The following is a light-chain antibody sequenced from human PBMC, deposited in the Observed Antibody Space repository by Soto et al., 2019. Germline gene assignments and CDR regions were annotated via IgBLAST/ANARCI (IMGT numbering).Light chain of an antibody. V-gene: IGKV3-15*01. CDR3: LQYHNLWA. CDR2: RAS. J-gene: IGKJ1*01. CDR1: QNIYYN. Sequence: ILMTQSPATVSVSPGESATLSCRASQNIYYNVAWYQHRPGQAPRLLIYRASTRAPGVPARFSGSGSGTEFTLTISRLQPEDSTVYSRLQYHNLWAFGHGTKVDIK.